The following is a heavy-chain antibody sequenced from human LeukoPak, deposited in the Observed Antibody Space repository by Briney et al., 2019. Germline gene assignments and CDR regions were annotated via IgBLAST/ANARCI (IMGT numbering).Heavy chain of an antibody. J-gene: IGHJ4*02. V-gene: IGHV3-33*01. CDR3: ARDNHGEVGIIFDY. CDR1: GFTFSSYG. CDR2: IWYDGSNK. D-gene: IGHD4-17*01. Sequence: GSLRLSCAASGFTFSSYGMHWVRQAPGKGLEWVAVIWYDGSNKYYADSVKGRFTISRDNSKNTLYLQMNSLRAEDTAVYYCARDNHGEVGIIFDYWGQGTLVTVSS.